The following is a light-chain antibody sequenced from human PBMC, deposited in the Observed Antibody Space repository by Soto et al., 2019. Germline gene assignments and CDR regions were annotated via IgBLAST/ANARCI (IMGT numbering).Light chain of an antibody. CDR2: DVS. J-gene: IGKJ5*01. CDR3: KQYDDLPIT. V-gene: IGKV1-33*01. CDR1: HDITNF. Sequence: DIQMTQSPSSLSVSVGDRVTITCQASHDITNFLNWYQQKPGKAHKLLIYDVSKLETGVPSRFSGSGSGTDFTLTISSLQPEDIATYFCKQYDDLPITVGQGTRLEIK.